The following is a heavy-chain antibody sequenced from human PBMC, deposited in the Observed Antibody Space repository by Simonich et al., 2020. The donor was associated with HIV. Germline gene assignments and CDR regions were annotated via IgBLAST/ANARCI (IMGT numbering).Heavy chain of an antibody. Sequence: QVQLVQSGAEAKKPGASEKGSCKASVYTFTIYDINCARQATGQGLEGMGRMHPNSGNTDYAQKFQGRVTITRDTSISTAYMELSSLRSEDTDVYYCARVQRWFDPWGQGTLVTVSS. V-gene: IGHV1-8*03. CDR1: VYTFTIYD. CDR3: ARVQRWFDP. CDR2: MHPNSGNT. J-gene: IGHJ5*02.